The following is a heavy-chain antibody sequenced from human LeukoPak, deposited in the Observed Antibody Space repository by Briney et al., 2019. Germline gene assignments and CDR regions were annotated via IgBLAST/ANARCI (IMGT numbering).Heavy chain of an antibody. D-gene: IGHD6-19*01. CDR2: ISYDGSNK. V-gene: IGHV3-30*04. CDR3: ARSSGWYHRGPDYYYYYMDV. J-gene: IGHJ6*03. Sequence: PGRSLRLSCAASGFTFSSYAMHWVRQAPGKGLEWVAVISYDGSNKYYADSVKGRFTISRDNSKNTLYLQMNSLRAEDTAVYYCARSSGWYHRGPDYYYYYMDVWGKGTTVTVS. CDR1: GFTFSSYA.